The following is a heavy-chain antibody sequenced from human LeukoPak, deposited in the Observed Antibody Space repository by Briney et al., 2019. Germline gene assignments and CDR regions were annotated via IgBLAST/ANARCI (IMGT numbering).Heavy chain of an antibody. Sequence: ASVKVSCKASGYTFTSYYMHWVRQAPGQGLEWMGGIIPIFGTANYAQKFQGRVTITADESTSTAYMELSSLRSEDTAVYYCARGSRGPYDSSGYYYHWGQGTLVTVSS. CDR2: IIPIFGTA. D-gene: IGHD3-22*01. V-gene: IGHV1-69*13. CDR1: GYTFTSYY. CDR3: ARGSRGPYDSSGYYYH. J-gene: IGHJ5*02.